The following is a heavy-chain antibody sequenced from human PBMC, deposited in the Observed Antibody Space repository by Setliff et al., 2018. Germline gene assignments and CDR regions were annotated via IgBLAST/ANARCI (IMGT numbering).Heavy chain of an antibody. J-gene: IGHJ5*02. CDR1: GYTFSSYA. CDR2: INTMFGTP. Sequence: SVKVSCKASGYTFSSYAMNWVRQAPGQGLEWMGRINTMFGTPAYAQKFQDRVTITTDESTSTAYMELDSLISEDTAVYYCARSPAVLGIVYLDPWGQGTLVTVSS. D-gene: IGHD2-15*01. V-gene: IGHV1-69*05. CDR3: ARSPAVLGIVYLDP.